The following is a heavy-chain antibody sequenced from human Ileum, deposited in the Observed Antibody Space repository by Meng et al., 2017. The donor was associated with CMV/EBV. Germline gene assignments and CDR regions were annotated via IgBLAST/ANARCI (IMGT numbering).Heavy chain of an antibody. CDR1: GFTLSTYI. CDR2: ISTSSDYI. CDR3: ARSYCSSASCYYRSYFFDY. D-gene: IGHD2-2*01. Sequence: GSSLMISCAASGFTLSTYIMDWVRQAPGKGLEWVSSISTSSDYIYYADSLKGRFTIYRDNAKNSLYLQMNSLRAEDTAVYYCARSYCSSASCYYRSYFFDYWGQGTLVTVSS. J-gene: IGHJ4*02. V-gene: IGHV3-21*01.